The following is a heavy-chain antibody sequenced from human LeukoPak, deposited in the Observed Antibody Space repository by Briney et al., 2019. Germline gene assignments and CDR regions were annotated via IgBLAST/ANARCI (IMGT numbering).Heavy chain of an antibody. V-gene: IGHV3-30-3*01. CDR2: ISYDGSSK. Sequence: GGSLRLYCAASGFTFSSYAMHWVRQAPGKGLEWVAVISYDGSSKYYADSVKGRFTISRDNSKNTLYLQMNSLRAEDTAVYYCARDGARYCSGGSCYRYFQHWGQGTLVTVSS. CDR1: GFTFSSYA. CDR3: ARDGARYCSGGSCYRYFQH. J-gene: IGHJ1*01. D-gene: IGHD2-15*01.